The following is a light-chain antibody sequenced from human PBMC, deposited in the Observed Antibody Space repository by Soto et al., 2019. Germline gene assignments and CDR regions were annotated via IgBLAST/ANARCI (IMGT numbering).Light chain of an antibody. J-gene: IGKJ4*01. Sequence: DIQMTQSPSSLSASVGDRVTIACQSSHDFSSNLNWFQQKPGEAPKLLIYDASNLERGVPSRFSASGSGTDFTFTISSLQPEDVATYYCQQYNSMLSFGGGTEIELK. V-gene: IGKV1-33*01. CDR1: HDFSSN. CDR2: DAS. CDR3: QQYNSMLS.